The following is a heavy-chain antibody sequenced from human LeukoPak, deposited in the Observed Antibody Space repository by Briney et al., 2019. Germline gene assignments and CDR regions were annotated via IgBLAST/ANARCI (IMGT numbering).Heavy chain of an antibody. CDR2: INPSGGST. CDR1: GYTFTSYY. Sequence: GASVKVSCKASGYTFTSYYMHWVRQAPGQGPEWMGIINPSGGSTSYAQKFQGRVTMTRDTSTSTVYMELSSLRSEDTAVYYCARDLWFGESSYGMDVWGKGPRSPSPQ. CDR3: ARDLWFGESSYGMDV. D-gene: IGHD3-10*01. V-gene: IGHV1-46*01. J-gene: IGHJ6*01.